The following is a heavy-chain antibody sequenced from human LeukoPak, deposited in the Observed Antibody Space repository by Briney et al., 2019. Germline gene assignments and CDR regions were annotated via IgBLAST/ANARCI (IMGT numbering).Heavy chain of an antibody. J-gene: IGHJ4*02. CDR3: ARVWYSSSWYGGYY. Sequence: KPSETLSLTCAVYGESFSGYYWSWIRQPPGKGLEWIGEINHSGSTNYNPSLKSRVTISVDTSKNQFSLKLSSVTAADTAVYYCARVWYSSSWYGGYYWGQGTLVTVSS. V-gene: IGHV4-34*01. D-gene: IGHD6-13*01. CDR1: GESFSGYY. CDR2: INHSGST.